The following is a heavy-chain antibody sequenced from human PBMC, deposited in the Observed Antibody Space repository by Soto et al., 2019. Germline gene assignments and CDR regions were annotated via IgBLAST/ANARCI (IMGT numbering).Heavy chain of an antibody. D-gene: IGHD1-1*01. J-gene: IGHJ5*01. CDR1: GFTFSSYS. CDR2: ISSSSSYV. V-gene: IGHV3-21*01. CDR3: ARDRHETTALAPYNWFES. Sequence: EVQLVESGGGLVKPGGSLRLSCAASGFTFSSYSMNWVRQAPGKGLEWVSSISSSSSYVYYADSVKGRFTISRDNAKNSLYLQMKSLTAEDTAVYYCARDRHETTALAPYNWFESWGQGTLVTVSS.